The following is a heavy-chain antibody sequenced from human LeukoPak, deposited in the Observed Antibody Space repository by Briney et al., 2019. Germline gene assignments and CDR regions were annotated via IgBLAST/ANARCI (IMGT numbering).Heavy chain of an antibody. CDR3: ASDREYYYGSGSFDY. CDR1: GFTFSSYW. CDR2: IKQDGSEK. V-gene: IGHV3-7*04. J-gene: IGHJ4*02. Sequence: SGGSLRLSCAASGFTFSSYWMSWVRQAPGKGLELVANIKQDGSEKYYVDSVKGRFTISRDNAKNSLYLQMNSLRAEDTAVYYCASDREYYYGSGSFDYWGQGTLVTVSS. D-gene: IGHD3-10*01.